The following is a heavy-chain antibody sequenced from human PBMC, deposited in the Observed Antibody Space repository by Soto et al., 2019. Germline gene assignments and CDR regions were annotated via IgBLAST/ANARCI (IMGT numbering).Heavy chain of an antibody. D-gene: IGHD3-3*01. CDR2: INSDGSRT. V-gene: IGHV3-74*01. J-gene: IGHJ3*02. CDR3: ARDRQSPYYDFWSGYPSDAFDI. CDR1: GFTFSSYW. Sequence: EVQLVESGGGLVQPGGSLRLSCAASGFTFSSYWMHWVRQAPGKGLVWVSRINSDGSRTSYADSVKGRFTISRDNAKNTLYLQMNSLRAEDTAVYYCARDRQSPYYDFWSGYPSDAFDIWGQGTMVTVSS.